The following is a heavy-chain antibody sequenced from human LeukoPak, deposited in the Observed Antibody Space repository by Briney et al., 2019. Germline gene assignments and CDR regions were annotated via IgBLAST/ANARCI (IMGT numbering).Heavy chain of an antibody. CDR1: GGSISSCY. D-gene: IGHD1-26*01. CDR3: AREGARGSYYRVTDAFDI. Sequence: PSETLPLTCTVSGGSISSCYWSWIRQPAGKGLEWIGRIYTSGSTNYNPSLKSRVTMSVGTSKNQFSLKLSSVTAADTAVYYCAREGARGSYYRVTDAFDIWGQGTMVTVSS. V-gene: IGHV4-4*07. J-gene: IGHJ3*02. CDR2: IYTSGST.